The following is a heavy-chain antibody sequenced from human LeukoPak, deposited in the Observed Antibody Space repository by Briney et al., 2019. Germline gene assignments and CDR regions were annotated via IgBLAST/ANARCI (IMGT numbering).Heavy chain of an antibody. Sequence: SVKVSCKASGGTFSSYAISWVRQAPGQGLEWMGGISPIFGTANYAQKFQGRVTITADKSTSTAYMELSSLRSEDTALYYCARAGGYCTGGSCYSYYGYWGQGTLVTVSS. CDR2: ISPIFGTA. D-gene: IGHD2-15*01. J-gene: IGHJ4*02. CDR3: ARAGGYCTGGSCYSYYGY. CDR1: GGTFSSYA. V-gene: IGHV1-69*06.